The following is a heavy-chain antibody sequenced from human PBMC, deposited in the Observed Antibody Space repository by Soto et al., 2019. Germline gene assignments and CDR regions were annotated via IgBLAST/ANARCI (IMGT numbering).Heavy chain of an antibody. CDR2: ISGSGGST. Sequence: AGSLRLSCAASRFTFSSYAMSWVRQAPGKGLEWVSAISGSGGSTYYADSVKGRFTISRDNSKNTLYLQMNSLRAEDTAVYYCAKYSEQQLDYWGQGTLVTVSS. CDR1: RFTFSSYA. D-gene: IGHD6-13*01. CDR3: AKYSEQQLDY. V-gene: IGHV3-23*01. J-gene: IGHJ4*02.